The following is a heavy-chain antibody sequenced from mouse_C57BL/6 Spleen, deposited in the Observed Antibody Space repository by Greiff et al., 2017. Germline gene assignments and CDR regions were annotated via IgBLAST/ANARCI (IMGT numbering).Heavy chain of an antibody. CDR1: GFTFSSYA. CDR2: ISDGGSYT. J-gene: IGHJ2*01. CDR3: ARDHDYYGSSYGYYFDY. D-gene: IGHD1-1*01. Sequence: EVQGVESGGGLVKPGGSLKLSCAASGFTFSSYAMSWVRQTPEKRLEWVATISDGGSYTYYPDNVKGRFTIYRDNAKNNLYLQMSHLKSEDTAMYYCARDHDYYGSSYGYYFDYWGQGTTLTVSS. V-gene: IGHV5-4*01.